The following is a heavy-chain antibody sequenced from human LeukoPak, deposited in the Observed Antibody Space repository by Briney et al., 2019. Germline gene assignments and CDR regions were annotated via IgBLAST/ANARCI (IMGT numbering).Heavy chain of an antibody. Sequence: SETLSLTCTVSGGSISRYYWSWIRQPPGKGLEWIGYIYYSGGTNYNPSLKSRVTISVDTSKNHFPLELNSVTAADTAVYYCARHSTIGRFYYFDLWGRGTLVTVSS. D-gene: IGHD3-10*01. V-gene: IGHV4-59*08. J-gene: IGHJ2*01. CDR1: GGSISRYY. CDR2: IYYSGGT. CDR3: ARHSTIGRFYYFDL.